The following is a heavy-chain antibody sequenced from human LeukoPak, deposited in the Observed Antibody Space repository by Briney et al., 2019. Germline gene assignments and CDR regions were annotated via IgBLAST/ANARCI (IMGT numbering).Heavy chain of an antibody. D-gene: IGHD5-12*01. CDR3: AKDRRYSGYDSGCDY. V-gene: IGHV3-30*18. J-gene: IGHJ4*02. CDR1: GFTFSSYG. Sequence: PGGSLRLSCAASGFTFSSYGMDWVRQAPGKGLEWVAVISYDGSNKYYADSVKGRFTISRDNSKNTLYLQMNSLRAEDTAVYYCAKDRRYSGYDSGCDYWGQGTLVTVSS. CDR2: ISYDGSNK.